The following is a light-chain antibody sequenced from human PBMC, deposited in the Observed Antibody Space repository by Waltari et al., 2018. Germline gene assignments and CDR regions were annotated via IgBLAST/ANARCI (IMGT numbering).Light chain of an antibody. CDR3: QQHGSSPFT. Sequence: EIVLTQSPGTLSLSPAERATLPCRASQRVSSSALAWYQQTPGQAPRLLIYAASRRATGIPDRISGSGSETDFTLTLSSLEPEDFAVYYCQQHGSSPFTFGQGTKVEIK. CDR1: QRVSSSA. J-gene: IGKJ2*01. CDR2: AAS. V-gene: IGKV3-20*01.